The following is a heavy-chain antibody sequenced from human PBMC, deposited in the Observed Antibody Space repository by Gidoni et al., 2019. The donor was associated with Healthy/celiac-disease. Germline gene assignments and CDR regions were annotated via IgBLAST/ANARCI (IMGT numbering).Heavy chain of an antibody. V-gene: IGHV4-39*07. D-gene: IGHD3-9*01. CDR2: IYYSGST. CDR1: GGSISSSSYY. CDR3: ARADYDILTGYYIYFDY. Sequence: QLQLQESGPGLVKPSETLSLTCTVSGGSISSSSYYWGWIRPPPGKGLEWIGSIYYSGSTYYNPSRKSRVTISVDTSKNQFSLKLSSVTAADTAVYYCARADYDILTGYYIYFDYWGQGTLVTVSS. J-gene: IGHJ4*02.